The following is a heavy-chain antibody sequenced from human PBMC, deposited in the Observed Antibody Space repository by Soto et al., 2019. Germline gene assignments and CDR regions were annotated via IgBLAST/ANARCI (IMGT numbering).Heavy chain of an antibody. V-gene: IGHV4-30-4*01. CDR1: GGSISSGDYY. J-gene: IGHJ4*02. CDR3: ARLSGYDFGDDY. Sequence: SETLSLTCTVSGGSISSGDYYWSWIRQPPGKGLEWIGYIYYSGSTYYNPSLKSRVTISVDTSKNQFSLELSSVTAADTAVYYCARLSGYDFGDDYWGQGTLVTVSS. CDR2: IYYSGST. D-gene: IGHD5-12*01.